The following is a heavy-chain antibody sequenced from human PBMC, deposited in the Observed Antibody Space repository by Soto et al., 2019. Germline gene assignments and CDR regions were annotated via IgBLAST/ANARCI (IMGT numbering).Heavy chain of an antibody. J-gene: IGHJ5*02. CDR1: GFSVSSNY. CDR3: ARHRHPRGTVGATSPLDP. D-gene: IGHD1-26*01. CDR2: HYSGGST. V-gene: IGHV3-53*01. Sequence: LRLSCAISGFSVSSNYLSWVRQAPGKGLEWVSVHYSGGSTYYADSVQGRFTISRDKSNNTLYLQMRRVRAEDTAVYFCARHRHPRGTVGATSPLDPWGQGTQVTVSS.